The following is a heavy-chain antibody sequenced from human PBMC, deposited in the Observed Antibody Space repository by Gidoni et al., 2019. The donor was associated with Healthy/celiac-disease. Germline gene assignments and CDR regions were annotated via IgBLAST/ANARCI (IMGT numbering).Heavy chain of an antibody. J-gene: IGHJ4*02. CDR3: ARRDSSSLTIDY. D-gene: IGHD6-6*01. CDR1: GFTFSSYG. CDR2: IWYDGSNK. Sequence: QVQLVESGGGVVQPGRSLRLSCAASGFTFSSYGMHWVRQAPGKGLEWVAVIWYDGSNKYYADSVKGRFTISRDNSKNTLYLQMNSLRAEDTAVYYCARRDSSSLTIDYWGQGTLVTVSS. V-gene: IGHV3-33*01.